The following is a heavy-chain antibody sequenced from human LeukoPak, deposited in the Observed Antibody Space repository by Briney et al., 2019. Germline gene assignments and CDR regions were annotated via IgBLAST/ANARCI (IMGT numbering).Heavy chain of an antibody. Sequence: SETLSLTCTVSGASINSYYWSWIRQPPGEGLEWIGYVYHSGSTNYNSSLKSRATISLDTSKTQFSLRLSSVTAADTAVYYCASQLGGTTFHWGQGALVTVSS. V-gene: IGHV4-59*01. J-gene: IGHJ4*02. CDR1: GASINSYY. CDR3: ASQLGGTTFH. D-gene: IGHD1-1*01. CDR2: VYHSGST.